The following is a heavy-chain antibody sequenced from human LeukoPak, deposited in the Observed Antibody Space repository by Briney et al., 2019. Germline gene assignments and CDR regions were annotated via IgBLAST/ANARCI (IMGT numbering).Heavy chain of an antibody. Sequence: PGGSLRLSCAASGFTFSNAWMHWVRQAPGKGLEWVGRIKNKNQGVTTDIAAPVKGRFSISRHDSESTLYLQMNSLKTEDTAVYYCTTDWGSGNYFVRAFVVWGQGTMVTVSS. CDR2: IKNKNQGVTT. CDR1: GFTFSNAW. CDR3: TTDWGSGNYFVRAFVV. J-gene: IGHJ3*01. V-gene: IGHV3-15*01. D-gene: IGHD1-26*01.